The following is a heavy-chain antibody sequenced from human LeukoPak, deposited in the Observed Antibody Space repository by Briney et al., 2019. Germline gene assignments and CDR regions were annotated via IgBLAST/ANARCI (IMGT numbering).Heavy chain of an antibody. CDR1: GFTFSSYA. J-gene: IGHJ4*02. Sequence: GGSLRLSCAATGFTFSSYAMSWVRQAPGKGLEWVSAISGSGGSTYYADSVKGRFTISRDNSKNTLYLQMNSLRAEDTAVYYCAKTSGYDWSYYFDYWGQGTLVTVSS. CDR3: AKTSGYDWSYYFDY. D-gene: IGHD5-12*01. V-gene: IGHV3-23*01. CDR2: ISGSGGST.